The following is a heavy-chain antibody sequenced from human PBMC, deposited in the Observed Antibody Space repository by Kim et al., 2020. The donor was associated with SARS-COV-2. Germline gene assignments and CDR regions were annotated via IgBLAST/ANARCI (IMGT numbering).Heavy chain of an antibody. V-gene: IGHV1-24*01. CDR1: GYTLTELS. CDR2: FDPEDGET. J-gene: IGHJ3*02. CDR3: ATSAVLEDGRIYQRLMITFCGVTVDAFDI. Sequence: ASVKVSCKVSGYTLTELSMHWVRQAPGKGLEWMGGFDPEDGETIYAQKFQGRVTMTEDTSTDTAYMELSSLRSEDTAVYYCATSAVLEDGRIYQRLMITFCGVTVDAFDIWGQGTTVTVSS. D-gene: IGHD3-16*01.